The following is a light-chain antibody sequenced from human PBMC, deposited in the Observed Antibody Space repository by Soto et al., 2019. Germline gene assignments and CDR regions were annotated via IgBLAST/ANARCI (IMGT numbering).Light chain of an antibody. V-gene: IGLV1-47*01. CDR1: SSNIGSNY. Sequence: QSVLTQPPSACGTPGQRVTISCYGSSSNIGSNYVYWYQQLPGTAPKLLIYRNNQRPSGVPDRFSGSKSGTSASLAISGLRSEDEADYYCAAWDDSLSGRVFGTGTKLTVL. CDR3: AAWDDSLSGRV. CDR2: RNN. J-gene: IGLJ1*01.